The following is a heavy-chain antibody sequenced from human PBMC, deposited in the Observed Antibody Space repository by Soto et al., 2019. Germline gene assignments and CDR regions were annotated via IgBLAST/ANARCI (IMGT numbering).Heavy chain of an antibody. CDR3: ASPSSRYCSSTSCSFDY. J-gene: IGHJ4*02. V-gene: IGHV4-34*01. CDR1: GGSFSGYY. D-gene: IGHD2-2*01. CDR2: INHSGST. Sequence: SETLSLTCAVYGGSFSGYYWSWIRQPPGKGLEWIGEINHSGSTNYNPSLKSRVTISVDTSKNQFSLKLGSVTAADTAVYYCASPSSRYCSSTSCSFDYWGQGTLVTVSS.